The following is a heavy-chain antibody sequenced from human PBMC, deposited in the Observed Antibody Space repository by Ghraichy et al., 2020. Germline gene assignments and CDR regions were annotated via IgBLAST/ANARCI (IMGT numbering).Heavy chain of an antibody. CDR1: DGSIDRSGSY. D-gene: IGHD5-24*01. CDR3: ARTNGYKTDAFDL. Sequence: SLNISCSVSDGSIDRSGSYWGWLRQRPGKGLEWIGYSYYSGSVYYDPSLKSRVVISVDTSKRQFSLRMISLAAADTAVYYCARTNGYKTDAFDLWGLGTLVTVSS. V-gene: IGHV4-31*03. J-gene: IGHJ3*01. CDR2: SYYSGSV.